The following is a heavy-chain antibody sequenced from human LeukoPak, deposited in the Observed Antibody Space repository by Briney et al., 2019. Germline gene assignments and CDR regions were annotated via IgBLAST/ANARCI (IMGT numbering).Heavy chain of an antibody. V-gene: IGHV3-23*01. CDR2: ISVSGGTT. CDR3: AKDLNYPRG. Sequence: GGSLRLSCAASGFTFSSYAMSWVRQAPGKGLEWVSAISVSGGTTNYADSVKGRFTISRDNSKSTLYLQMNSLRAEDTAIYYCAKDLNYPRGWGQGTLVTVSS. CDR1: GFTFSSYA. J-gene: IGHJ4*02. D-gene: IGHD1-7*01.